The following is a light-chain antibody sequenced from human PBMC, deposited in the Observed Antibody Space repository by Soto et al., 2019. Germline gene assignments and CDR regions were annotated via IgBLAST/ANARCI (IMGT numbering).Light chain of an antibody. Sequence: EIVMPQSPATLSVSPGERATLSCRASQSVSSNLAWYQQKPGQAPRLLIYGASTRATGIPARFSGSGSGTEFTLTISSLQSEDFAVYYCQQYNNWPPLFGGGTKVDIK. CDR3: QQYNNWPPL. J-gene: IGKJ4*01. CDR1: QSVSSN. V-gene: IGKV3-15*01. CDR2: GAS.